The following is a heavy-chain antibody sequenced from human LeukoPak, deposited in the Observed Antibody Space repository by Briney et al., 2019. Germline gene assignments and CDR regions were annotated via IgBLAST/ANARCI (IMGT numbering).Heavy chain of an antibody. CDR2: FDPEDGET. D-gene: IGHD3-10*01. Sequence: GASVKVSCKVSGYTLTELSMHWVRQAPGKGLEWMGGFDPEDGETIYAQKFQGRVTITEDTSTDTAYMELSSLRSEDTAVYYCATATYYYGSGPSWGQGTLVTVSS. CDR3: ATATYYYGSGPS. J-gene: IGHJ4*02. CDR1: GYTLTELS. V-gene: IGHV1-24*01.